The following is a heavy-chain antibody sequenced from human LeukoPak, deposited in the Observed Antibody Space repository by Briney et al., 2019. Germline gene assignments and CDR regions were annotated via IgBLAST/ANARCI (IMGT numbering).Heavy chain of an antibody. V-gene: IGHV3-30*18. CDR2: ISSDGSIK. Sequence: GGSLRLSCTASKFTFSHYGMQWVRQAPGKGLEWVAVISSDGSIKVYADSVKGRFTLSRDNSINTVDLQMNSLRAGDTAVYYCVKEYHSRGFGAYFDYWGQGTLVTVSS. D-gene: IGHD3-3*01. J-gene: IGHJ4*02. CDR1: KFTFSHYG. CDR3: VKEYHSRGFGAYFDY.